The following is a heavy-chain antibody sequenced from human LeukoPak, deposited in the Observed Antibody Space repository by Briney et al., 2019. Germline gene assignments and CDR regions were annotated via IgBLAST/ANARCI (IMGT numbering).Heavy chain of an antibody. Sequence: GGSLRLSCAASGFTFSTYAMHWVRQAPGKGLEWVALVRYDESNKYYANSVRGRFTISRDNSKNTLYLQMNSLKTEDTAVYYCARPGVSSVVGYYFDNWGQGTLVTVSA. CDR2: VRYDESNK. CDR3: ARPGVSSVVGYYFDN. D-gene: IGHD5/OR15-5a*01. J-gene: IGHJ4*02. V-gene: IGHV3-30*04. CDR1: GFTFSTYA.